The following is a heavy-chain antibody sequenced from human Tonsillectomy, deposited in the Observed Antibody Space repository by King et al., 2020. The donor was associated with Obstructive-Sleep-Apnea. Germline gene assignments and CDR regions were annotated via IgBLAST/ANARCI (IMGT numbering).Heavy chain of an antibody. CDR2: ISPNSGAT. CDR3: ARDMTAYDSTSPAY. CDR1: GYTFTGYY. D-gene: IGHD3-10*01. J-gene: IGHJ4*02. Sequence: QLVQSGAEVKKPGASVKVSCKASGYTFTGYYIHWVRQAPGQGLEWMGWISPNSGATKYAQKFQDRVTMTRDTSISPAYMDLSRLRSDDTAIYYCARDMTAYDSTSPAYWGQGTLVTVSS. V-gene: IGHV1-2*02.